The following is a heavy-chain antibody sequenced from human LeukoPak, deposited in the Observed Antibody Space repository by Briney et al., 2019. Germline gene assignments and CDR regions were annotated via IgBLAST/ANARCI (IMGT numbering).Heavy chain of an antibody. V-gene: IGHV4-4*02. CDR3: ARDSLAARPLAD. CDR1: GGSISSSNW. CDR2: IYHSGST. Sequence: SETLPLTCAVSGGSISSSNWWSWVRQPPGKGLEWIGEIYHSGSTNYNPSLKSRVTISVDKSKNQFSLKLSSVTAADTAVYYCARDSLAARPLADWGQGTLVTVSS. J-gene: IGHJ4*02. D-gene: IGHD6-6*01.